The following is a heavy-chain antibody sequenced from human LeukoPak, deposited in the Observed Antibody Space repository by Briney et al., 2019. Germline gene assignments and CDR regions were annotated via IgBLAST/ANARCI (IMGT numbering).Heavy chain of an antibody. D-gene: IGHD1-26*01. CDR2: ISSGSNTI. Sequence: GGALRLSCAASGFTFSTYRMNWVRQAPGKGLEWLSYISSGSNTIFYADSVKGRSTISRDNAKNSLFLQVNSLRDEDTAVYYCARDRGSYPRYYFDYWGQGTLVTVSS. CDR3: ARDRGSYPRYYFDY. V-gene: IGHV3-48*02. CDR1: GFTFSTYR. J-gene: IGHJ4*02.